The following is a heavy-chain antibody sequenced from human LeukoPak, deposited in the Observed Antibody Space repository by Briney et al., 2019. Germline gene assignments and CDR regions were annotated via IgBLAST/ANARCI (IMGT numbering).Heavy chain of an antibody. J-gene: IGHJ6*03. V-gene: IGHV3-49*04. CDR3: ARADNGQVGYMDV. D-gene: IGHD1-1*01. CDR1: GFTFGAYA. CDR2: LISRIYGGTA. Sequence: TGGSLRLSCTASGFTFGAYAVTWVRQAPGKGLEWLGFLISRIYGGTADYAASVKGRMTISRDDSKNIAYLEVNSLKVEDTAVYYCARADNGQVGYMDVWGKGTTVTISS.